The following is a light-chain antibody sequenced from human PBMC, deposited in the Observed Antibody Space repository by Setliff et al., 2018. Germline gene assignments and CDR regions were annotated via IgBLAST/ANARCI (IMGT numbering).Light chain of an antibody. V-gene: IGLV2-14*03. Sequence: QSVLTQPASVSESPGQSITISCTGTSSDVGGYNYVSWYQHHPGKAPKLMIYDVTKRPSGVSDRFSGSKSGNTASLTISGLQAEDEADYYCSSYTASSPVFGGGTKVTVL. CDR3: SSYTASSPV. CDR2: DVT. CDR1: SSDVGGYNY. J-gene: IGLJ3*02.